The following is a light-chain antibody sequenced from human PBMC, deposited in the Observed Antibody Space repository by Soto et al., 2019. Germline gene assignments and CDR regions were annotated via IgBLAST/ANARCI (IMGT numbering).Light chain of an antibody. J-gene: IGLJ2*01. CDR1: SSNMGSNS. CDR3: AAGDDSLNGPV. CDR2: TND. V-gene: IGLV1-44*01. Sequence: QSVLTQPPSASGTPGQRVTISCSGSSSNMGSNSVHWYRQLPGSAPKLLIYTNDLRPSGVPDRFSGSKSGTSASLAISGLQADDEADYYCAAGDDSLNGPVFGGGTKLTVL.